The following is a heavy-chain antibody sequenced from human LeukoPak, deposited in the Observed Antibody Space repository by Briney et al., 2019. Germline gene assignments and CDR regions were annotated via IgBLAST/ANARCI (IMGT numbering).Heavy chain of an antibody. V-gene: IGHV1-46*01. J-gene: IGHJ3*02. CDR2: INPSGGST. D-gene: IGHD1-26*01. CDR3: ARDRLEYSGSYTDAFDI. CDR1: GYTFTSYY. Sequence: ASVKVSCKASGYTFTSYYMHWVRQAPGQGLEWMGIINPSGGSTSYAQKFQGRVTMTRDTSTSTVYMELSSLRSEDTAVYYCARDRLEYSGSYTDAFDIWGQGTMVTVSS.